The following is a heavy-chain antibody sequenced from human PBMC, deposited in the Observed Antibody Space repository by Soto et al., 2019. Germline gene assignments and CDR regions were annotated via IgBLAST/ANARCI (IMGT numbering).Heavy chain of an antibody. J-gene: IGHJ4*02. CDR1: GGSISSGGYY. CDR3: ARFRYYYDSSGYYFDY. Sequence: SETLSLTCTVSGGSISSGGYYWSWIRQHPGKGLEWIGYIYYSGSTYYNPFLKSRVTISVDTSKNQFSLKLSSVTAADTAVYYCARFRYYYDSSGYYFDYWGQGTLVTVSS. D-gene: IGHD3-22*01. V-gene: IGHV4-31*03. CDR2: IYYSGST.